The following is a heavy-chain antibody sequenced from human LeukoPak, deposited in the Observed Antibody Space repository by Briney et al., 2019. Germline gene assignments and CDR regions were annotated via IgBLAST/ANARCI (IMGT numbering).Heavy chain of an antibody. CDR1: GGSISRYY. CDR3: ARHEGHCTGGNCYSNAFDV. CDR2: IFHSGST. J-gene: IGHJ3*01. V-gene: IGHV4-59*08. Sequence: SETLSLTCSVSGGSISRYYWSWIRRPPGKGLEWLGYIFHSGSTKYNPSLKSRVTISLDTSKQQFSLKLTSVTATDTAVYFCARHEGHCTGGNCYSNAFDVWGQGTMVTVSS. D-gene: IGHD2-15*01.